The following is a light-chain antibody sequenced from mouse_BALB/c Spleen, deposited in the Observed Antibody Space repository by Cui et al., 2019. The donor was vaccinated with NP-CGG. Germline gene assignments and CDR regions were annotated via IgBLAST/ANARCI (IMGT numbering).Light chain of an antibody. CDR2: GTN. V-gene: IGLV1*01. CDR3: ALWYSNHWV. CDR1: TGAVTTSNY. Sequence: AVVTQESALTTLTGETVTLTCRSNTGAVTTSNYANWVQEKPDHLFTGLIGGTNNRVPGVPARFSGSLIGDKAALTITGAQTEDEAIYFCALWYSNHWVFGGGTKLTVL. J-gene: IGLJ1*01.